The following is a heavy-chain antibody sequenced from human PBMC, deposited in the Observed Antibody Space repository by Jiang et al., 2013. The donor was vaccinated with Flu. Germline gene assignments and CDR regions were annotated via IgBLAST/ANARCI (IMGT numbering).Heavy chain of an antibody. CDR3: VHIAFRXDGFNEGIDY. V-gene: IGHV2-5*02. CDR1: GFSLSTSRVG. J-gene: IGHJ4*02. CDR2: IYWDDDK. D-gene: IGHD5-24*01. Sequence: KPTQTLTLTCSFSGFSLSTSRVGVGWIRQPPGKALEWLALIYWDDDKRYSTSLKSRLTITKGTSENQVVLTMTNMDPVDTGTYYCVHIAFRXDGFNEGIDYWGQGTLVTVSS.